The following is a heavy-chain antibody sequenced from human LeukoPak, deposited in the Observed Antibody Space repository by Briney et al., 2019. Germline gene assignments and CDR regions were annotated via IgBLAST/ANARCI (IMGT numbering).Heavy chain of an antibody. J-gene: IGHJ4*02. CDR1: GYTLTELS. Sequence: ASVKVSCKVSGYTLTELSMHWVRQAPGQGLEWMGWISAYNGNTNYAQKLQGRVTMTTDTSTSTAYMELRSLRSDDTAVYYCARDFGRHPYGSGSGGNYFDYWGQGTLVTVSS. V-gene: IGHV1-18*01. CDR2: ISAYNGNT. CDR3: ARDFGRHPYGSGSGGNYFDY. D-gene: IGHD3-10*01.